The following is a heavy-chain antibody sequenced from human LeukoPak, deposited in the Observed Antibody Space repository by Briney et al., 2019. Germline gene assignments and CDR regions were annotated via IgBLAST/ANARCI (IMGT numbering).Heavy chain of an antibody. D-gene: IGHD2-2*01. CDR3: ARDRGIVVVPAAPFY. CDR1: GYTFTSYG. CDR2: INPNSGGT. V-gene: IGHV1-2*02. J-gene: IGHJ4*02. Sequence: GASVKVSCKASGYTFTSYGISWVRQAPGQGLEWMGWINPNSGGTNYAQKFQGRVTMTRDTSISTAYMELSRLRSDDTAVYYCARDRGIVVVPAAPFYWGQGTLVTVSS.